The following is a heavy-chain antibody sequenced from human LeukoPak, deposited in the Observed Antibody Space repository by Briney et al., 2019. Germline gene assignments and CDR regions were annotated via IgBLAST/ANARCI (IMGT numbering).Heavy chain of an antibody. CDR1: GFTFSGSP. V-gene: IGHV3-73*01. D-gene: IGHD6-13*01. J-gene: IGHJ4*02. CDR3: TRLEAAADSDY. CDR2: IRCKTGNYAT. Sequence: GGSLRLSCAASGFTFSGSPIHWVRQASGKGLEWVGRIRCKTGNYATAYTASVKGRFTISRDDSKNTSYLQMNSLKTEDTAMYYCTRLEAAADSDYWGQGTLVTVSS.